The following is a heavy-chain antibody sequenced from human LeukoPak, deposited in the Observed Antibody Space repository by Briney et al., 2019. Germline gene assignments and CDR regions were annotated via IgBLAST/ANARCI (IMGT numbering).Heavy chain of an antibody. Sequence: GGSLRLSCAASGFTVINKYMNWVRQAPGKGLEWVSVISSGDSTYYADSVKGRFTISRDNSKNTLYLQMNSLRVEDTAVYYCGRDLIGTAASWDSWGQGTLVTVSS. V-gene: IGHV3-53*01. D-gene: IGHD6-25*01. CDR2: ISSGDST. CDR1: GFTVINKY. J-gene: IGHJ4*02. CDR3: GRDLIGTAASWDS.